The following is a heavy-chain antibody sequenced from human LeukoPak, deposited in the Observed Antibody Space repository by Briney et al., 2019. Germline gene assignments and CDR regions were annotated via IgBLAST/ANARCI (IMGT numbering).Heavy chain of an antibody. D-gene: IGHD2-2*01. Sequence: PGGALRLSCAASGFTYSSYSMHWVRQAPGKGLEGVSSISSSSSYIYYAGSVKGRFTISRDDAKNSLYLQMNSLRAEDTAVYYCARIYCSSTSCRPPYYYGMDVWGKGTTVTVSS. CDR2: ISSSSSYI. J-gene: IGHJ6*04. CDR1: GFTYSSYS. CDR3: ARIYCSSTSCRPPYYYGMDV. V-gene: IGHV3-21*01.